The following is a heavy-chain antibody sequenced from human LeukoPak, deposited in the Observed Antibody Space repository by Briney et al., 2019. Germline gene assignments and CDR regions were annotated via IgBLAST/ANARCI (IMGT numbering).Heavy chain of an antibody. CDR1: GFTFSSYW. D-gene: IGHD3-22*01. CDR2: IKEDGSEK. V-gene: IGHV3-7*01. CDR3: ARKTPYYDSSGYYWKGAFDI. Sequence: GGSLRLSCAASGFTFSSYWMSWVRQAPGKGLEWVAKIKEDGSEKQYVDSVKGRFTISRDNAKDSLYLQMNSLRAEDTAVYYCARKTPYYDSSGYYWKGAFDIWGQGTMVTVSS. J-gene: IGHJ3*02.